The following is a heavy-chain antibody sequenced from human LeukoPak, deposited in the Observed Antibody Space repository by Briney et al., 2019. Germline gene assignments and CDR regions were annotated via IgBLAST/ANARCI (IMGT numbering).Heavy chain of an antibody. V-gene: IGHV3-48*04. CDR2: ISSSGSTI. J-gene: IGHJ4*02. CDR3: ARSTITFGGTRPKSHFDY. Sequence: GGSLRLSCAASGLTFSSYSMNWVRQAPGKGLEWVSYISSSGSTIYYADSVKGRFTISRDNAKNSLYLQMNSLRAEDTAVYYCARSTITFGGTRPKSHFDYWGQGTLVTVSS. D-gene: IGHD3-16*01. CDR1: GLTFSSYS.